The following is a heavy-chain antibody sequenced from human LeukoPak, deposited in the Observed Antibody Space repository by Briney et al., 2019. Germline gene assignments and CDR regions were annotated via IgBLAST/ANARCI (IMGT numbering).Heavy chain of an antibody. J-gene: IGHJ3*02. V-gene: IGHV1-24*01. Sequence: ASVKVSCKVSGYTLTELSMHWVRQAPGKGLEWMGGFDPEDGETIYAQKFQGRVTMTEDTSTDTAYMELSSLRSEDTAVYYCATGLHAMRITGTTGAFDIWGQGTMVTVSS. CDR1: GYTLTELS. CDR2: FDPEDGET. D-gene: IGHD1-7*01. CDR3: ATGLHAMRITGTTGAFDI.